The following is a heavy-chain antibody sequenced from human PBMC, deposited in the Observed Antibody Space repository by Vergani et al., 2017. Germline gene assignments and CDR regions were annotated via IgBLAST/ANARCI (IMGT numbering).Heavy chain of an antibody. D-gene: IGHD4-11*01. CDR3: VRDPDYSTFDS. J-gene: IGHJ4*02. CDR1: GFTFSAYS. V-gene: IGHV3-48*01. CDR2: IGVSDNSI. Sequence: DVRLVGSGGGVVQPGGSLRLSCAASGFTFSAYSMNWVRQTPGKGLEWISYIGVSDNSIYYADSVMGRFAISRDNARNLLFLQMNSLRADDSALYFCVRDPDYSTFDSWGQGTLVTVS.